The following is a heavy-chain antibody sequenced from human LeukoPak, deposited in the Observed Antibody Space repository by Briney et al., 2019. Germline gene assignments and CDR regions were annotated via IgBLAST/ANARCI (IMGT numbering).Heavy chain of an antibody. CDR1: GFTFSTYS. D-gene: IGHD3-10*01. CDR3: AKGGVFYGSGSYYGDY. J-gene: IGHJ4*02. Sequence: GGSLRLSCVASGFTFSTYSMNWVRQAPGKGLEWVSAISGSGGSTYYADSVKGRFTISRDNSKNTLYLQMNSLRAEDTAVYYCAKGGVFYGSGSYYGDYWGQGTLVTVSS. V-gene: IGHV3-23*01. CDR2: ISGSGGST.